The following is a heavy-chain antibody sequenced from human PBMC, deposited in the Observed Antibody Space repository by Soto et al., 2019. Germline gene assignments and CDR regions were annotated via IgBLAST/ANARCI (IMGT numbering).Heavy chain of an antibody. CDR1: GFTYSTYT. D-gene: IGHD3-3*02. CDR3: AKWPVSFLDYYYGMDV. V-gene: IGHV3-30-3*02. CDR2: ISYDGNNK. J-gene: IGHJ6*02. Sequence: GGSLRLSCAASGFTYSTYTMHCVRQAPGKGLEWVAVISYDGNNKFYADSVKGRFTISRDNSKNTLSLQMSSLRADDTAVYYCAKWPVSFLDYYYGMDVWGQGTTVTVSS.